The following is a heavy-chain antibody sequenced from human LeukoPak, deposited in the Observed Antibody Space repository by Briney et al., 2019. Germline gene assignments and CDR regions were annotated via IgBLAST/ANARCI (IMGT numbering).Heavy chain of an antibody. CDR1: GGSFSGYY. V-gene: IGHV4-34*01. J-gene: IGHJ5*02. CDR2: INHSGST. Sequence: SETLSLTCAVYGGSFSGYYWSWIRQPPGKGLEWIGEINHSGSTNYNPSLKSRVTISVDTSKNQFSLKLSSVTAADTAVYYCARHGRIAARPESWFDPWGQGTLVTVSS. D-gene: IGHD6-6*01. CDR3: ARHGRIAARPESWFDP.